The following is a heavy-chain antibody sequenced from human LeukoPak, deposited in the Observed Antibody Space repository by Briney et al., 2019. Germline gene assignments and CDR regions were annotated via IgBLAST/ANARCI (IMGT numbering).Heavy chain of an antibody. CDR2: ISSSSSYI. V-gene: IGHV3-21*01. CDR3: ASPSSGWYYAIDY. J-gene: IGHJ4*02. D-gene: IGHD6-19*01. CDR1: GFTFSSYS. Sequence: GGSLRLSCAASGFTFSSYSMNWVRQAPGKGLEWVSSISSSSSYIYYADSVKGRFTISRDNAKNSLYLQMNSLRAEDTAVYYCASPSSGWYYAIDYWGQGTLVTVSS.